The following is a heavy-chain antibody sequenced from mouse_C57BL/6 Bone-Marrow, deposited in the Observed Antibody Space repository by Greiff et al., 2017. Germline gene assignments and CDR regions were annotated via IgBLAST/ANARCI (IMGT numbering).Heavy chain of an antibody. CDR1: GYTFTSYG. CDR2: IYPRSGNT. CDR3: ARKGSSHLYFGV. V-gene: IGHV1-81*01. J-gene: IGHJ1*03. Sequence: QVQLQQSGAELARPGASVKLSCKASGYTFTSYGISWVKQRPGQGLEWIGEIYPRSGNTYYNEKFKGKATLTADKSSSTAYMELRSLTSEDSAVYFLARKGSSHLYFGVWGTGTTVTVSS. D-gene: IGHD1-1*01.